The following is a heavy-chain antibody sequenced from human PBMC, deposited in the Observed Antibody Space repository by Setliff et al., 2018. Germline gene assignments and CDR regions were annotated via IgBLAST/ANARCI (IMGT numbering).Heavy chain of an antibody. J-gene: IGHJ4*02. D-gene: IGHD3-16*01. CDR1: GYSFTSHY. CDR3: ARELRSPFWHIDF. CDR2: LVPILRKT. Sequence: GASVKVSCKTSGYSFTSHYMHWVRQAPGQGLEWMGRLVPILRKTNYAENFQGRVSITADGSTNTVHMEVTSLRTEDTAVYYCARELRSPFWHIDFWGQGTLVTVSS. V-gene: IGHV1-46*01.